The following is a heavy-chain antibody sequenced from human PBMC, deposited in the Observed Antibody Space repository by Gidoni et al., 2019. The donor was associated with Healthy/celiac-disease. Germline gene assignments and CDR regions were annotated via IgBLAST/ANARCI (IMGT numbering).Heavy chain of an antibody. V-gene: IGHV4-59*08. D-gene: IGHD3-22*01. J-gene: IGHJ6*02. CDR3: ARLPSYYYDSSGYYYYYGMDV. Sequence: QVQLQESGPGLVKPSETLSLTCTVSGGSSSNYYWSWIRQPPGKGLEWIGNIHSSGSTNYNPSLKSRVTILVDTSRNQFSLKLSSVTAADTAVYYCARLPSYYYDSSGYYYYYGMDVWGQGTTVTVSS. CDR1: GGSSSNYY. CDR2: IHSSGST.